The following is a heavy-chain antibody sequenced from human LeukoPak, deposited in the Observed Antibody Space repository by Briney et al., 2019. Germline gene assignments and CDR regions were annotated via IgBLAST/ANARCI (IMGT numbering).Heavy chain of an antibody. J-gene: IGHJ4*02. CDR3: ASPYSGSYYGFDY. D-gene: IGHD1-26*01. V-gene: IGHV3-74*01. CDR1: GFTFRSYW. Sequence: GGSLRLSCPASGFTFRSYWMHWVRQAPGKGLVWVSRINSDGYSTNYADSVKGRFTISRDNAKNTLYLQMNSLRVEDTAIYYCASPYSGSYYGFDYWGQGTLVTVSS. CDR2: INSDGYST.